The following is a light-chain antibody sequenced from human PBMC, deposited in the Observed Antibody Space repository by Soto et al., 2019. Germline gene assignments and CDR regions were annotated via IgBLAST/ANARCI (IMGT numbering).Light chain of an antibody. CDR1: RTVTNNY. J-gene: IGKJ1*01. CDR3: QQFHNWPRT. CDR2: GAS. Sequence: EVVLTQSPGTLSLSPGERATLACRASRTVTNNYLAWYQQKPGQAPRLLIYGASSRATGIPDRFSGSGSGTEFTLTITSLQSEDFAVYYCQQFHNWPRTFGQGTKVDIK. V-gene: IGKV3-20*01.